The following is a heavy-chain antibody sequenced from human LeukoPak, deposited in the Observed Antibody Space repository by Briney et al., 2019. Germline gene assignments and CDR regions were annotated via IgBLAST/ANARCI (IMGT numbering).Heavy chain of an antibody. J-gene: IGHJ6*03. Sequence: SETLSLTCTVSGGSISSSSYYWGWIRQPPGKGLEWIGSIYYSGSTYYNPSLKSRVTISVDTSKNQFSLKLSSVTAADTAVYYCARDSGRYGYYMDVWGKGTTVTVSS. D-gene: IGHD1-26*01. CDR2: IYYSGST. CDR3: ARDSGRYGYYMDV. CDR1: GGSISSSSYY. V-gene: IGHV4-39*01.